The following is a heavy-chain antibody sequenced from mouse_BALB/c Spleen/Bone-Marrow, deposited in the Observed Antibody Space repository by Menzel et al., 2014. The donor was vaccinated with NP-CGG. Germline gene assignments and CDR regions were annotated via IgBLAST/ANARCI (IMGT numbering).Heavy chain of an antibody. V-gene: IGHV5-17*02. D-gene: IGHD1-1*01. CDR2: VSSGSTTI. J-gene: IGHJ2*01. CDR1: GFTFSSFG. Sequence: DVKLQESGGGLVQPGGSRKLSCAASGFTFSSFGMHWVRQAPEKGLEWVAYVSSGSTTIYYADTVKGRFTISRDNPKNTLFLQMTSLRSEDTAIYYCARDYYGSIYFDYWGQGTTLTVSS. CDR3: ARDYYGSIYFDY.